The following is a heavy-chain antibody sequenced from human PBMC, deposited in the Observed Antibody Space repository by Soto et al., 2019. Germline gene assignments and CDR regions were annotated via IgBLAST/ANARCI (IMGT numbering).Heavy chain of an antibody. CDR1: GYTFTSYG. Sequence: QVQLVQSGAEVKKPGASVKVSCKASGYTFTSYGISWVRQAPGQGLEWMGWISAYNGNTNYAQKLQGRVTMTTDTSTSTAYMELRSLRSDDTAVYYCARDPTQLDYYYSYGMDVWGQGTTVTVSS. J-gene: IGHJ6*02. D-gene: IGHD3-3*02. V-gene: IGHV1-18*01. CDR2: ISAYNGNT. CDR3: ARDPTQLDYYYSYGMDV.